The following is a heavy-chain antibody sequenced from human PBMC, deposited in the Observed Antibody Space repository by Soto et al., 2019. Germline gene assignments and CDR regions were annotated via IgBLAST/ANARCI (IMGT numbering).Heavy chain of an antibody. CDR2: INHSGST. CDR1: GGSFSGYY. V-gene: IGHV4-34*01. J-gene: IGHJ3*02. Sequence: PSETLSLTCAVYGGSFSGYYWSWIRQPPGKGLEWIGEINHSGSTNYNPSLKSRVTISVDTSKNQFSLKLSSVTAADTAVYYCARVGITIFGVVIIPWAFDIWGQGTMVTVSS. D-gene: IGHD3-3*01. CDR3: ARVGITIFGVVIIPWAFDI.